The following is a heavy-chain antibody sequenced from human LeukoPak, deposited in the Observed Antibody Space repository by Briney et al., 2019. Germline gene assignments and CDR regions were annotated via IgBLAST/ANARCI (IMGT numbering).Heavy chain of an antibody. Sequence: SETLSLTCTVSGGSISSGNYYWSWIRQPAGKGLEWIGRIYTSGSANYNPSLRSRVTISVDTSKNQFSLKLGSVTAADTAVYYCARGVDYYGVWGQGTLVTVSS. CDR1: GGSISSGNYY. J-gene: IGHJ4*02. V-gene: IGHV4-61*02. CDR3: ARGVDYYGV. CDR2: IYTSGSA. D-gene: IGHD3-10*01.